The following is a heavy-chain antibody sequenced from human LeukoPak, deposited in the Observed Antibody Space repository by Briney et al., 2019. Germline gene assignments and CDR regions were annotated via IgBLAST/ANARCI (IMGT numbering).Heavy chain of an antibody. Sequence: GGSPRLPCAASGFTFSSYAMHWVRQAPGKGLEWVAVISYDGSNKYYADSVKGRFTISRDNSKNTLYLQMNSLRAEDTAVYYCARDLDYYDSSGYYDYWGQGTLVTVSS. CDR3: ARDLDYYDSSGYYDY. CDR1: GFTFSSYA. CDR2: ISYDGSNK. V-gene: IGHV3-30-3*01. D-gene: IGHD3-22*01. J-gene: IGHJ4*02.